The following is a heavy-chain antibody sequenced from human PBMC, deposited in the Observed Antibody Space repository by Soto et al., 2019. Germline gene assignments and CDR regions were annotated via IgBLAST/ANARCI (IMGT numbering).Heavy chain of an antibody. D-gene: IGHD3-9*01. CDR1: GGTFSSYA. CDR2: IIPIFGTA. Sequence: QVQLVQSGAEVKKPGSSVKVSCKASGGTFSSYAISWVRQAPGQGLEWMGGIIPIFGTANYAQKFQGRVTITGDESTSTAYMELSSLRSEDTAVYYCARDVLRYFDWLPNYYYYYGMDVWGQGTTVTVSS. CDR3: ARDVLRYFDWLPNYYYYYGMDV. J-gene: IGHJ6*02. V-gene: IGHV1-69*01.